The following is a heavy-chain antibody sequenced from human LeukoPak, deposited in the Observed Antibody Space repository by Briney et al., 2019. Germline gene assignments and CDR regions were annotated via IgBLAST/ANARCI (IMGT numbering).Heavy chain of an antibody. Sequence: ASVKVSCKASGGTFSSCAISWVRQAPGQGLEWMGRIIPILGIANYAQKFQGRVTITADKSTSTAYMELSSLRSEDTAVYYCATERVGVNPYGMDVWGQGTTVTVSS. D-gene: IGHD1-26*01. V-gene: IGHV1-69*04. CDR2: IIPILGIA. CDR3: ATERVGVNPYGMDV. CDR1: GGTFSSCA. J-gene: IGHJ6*02.